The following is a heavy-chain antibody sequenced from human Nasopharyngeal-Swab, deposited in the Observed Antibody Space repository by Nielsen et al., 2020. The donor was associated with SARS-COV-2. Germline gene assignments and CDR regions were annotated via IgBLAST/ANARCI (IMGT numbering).Heavy chain of an antibody. V-gene: IGHV4-39*01. J-gene: IGHJ6*02. Sequence: SETLSLACNVSGGSISSSSYYWGWIRQPPGKGLEWIGSIYYSGSTYYNPSLKSRVTISVDTSKNQFSLKLSSVTAADTAVYYCARVAVAGGYYGMDVWGQGTTFTVSS. CDR1: GGSISSSSYY. CDR2: IYYSGST. D-gene: IGHD6-19*01. CDR3: ARVAVAGGYYGMDV.